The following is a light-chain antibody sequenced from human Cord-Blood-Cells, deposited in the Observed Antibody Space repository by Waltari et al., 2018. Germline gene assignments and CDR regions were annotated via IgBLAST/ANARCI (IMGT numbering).Light chain of an antibody. J-gene: IGKJ2*01. CDR2: GAS. CDR3: QQYGSSAYT. V-gene: IGKV3-20*01. Sequence: EIVLTQSPGTLSLSPGERATLSCRASQSVSSSYLAWYQQKPGQAPRLLIYGASSRATGNPDMFSGSWCGTDFTRTISRLGPEEFAVDYCQQYGSSAYTFGQGTKLEIK. CDR1: QSVSSSY.